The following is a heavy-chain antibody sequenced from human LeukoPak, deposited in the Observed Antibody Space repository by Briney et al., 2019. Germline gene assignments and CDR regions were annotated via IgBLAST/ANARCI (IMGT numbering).Heavy chain of an antibody. CDR3: ARIRVLGINDAFDI. CDR2: INPSGGST. CDR1: GYTFTSYD. J-gene: IGHJ3*02. Sequence: ASVKVSCKASGYTFTSYDINWVRQAPGQGLEWMGIINPSGGSTTYAQKFQGRVTMTRDTSTSTVYMELSSLISEDTAVYYCARIRVLGINDAFDIWGQGTMVTVSS. D-gene: IGHD7-27*01. V-gene: IGHV1-46*01.